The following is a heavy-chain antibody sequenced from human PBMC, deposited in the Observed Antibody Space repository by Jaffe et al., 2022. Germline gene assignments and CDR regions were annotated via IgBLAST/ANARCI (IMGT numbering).Heavy chain of an antibody. CDR2: ISGSGGST. V-gene: IGHV3-23*01. CDR1: GFTFSSYA. D-gene: IGHD3-3*01. CDR3: ANIGDFWSGPRKEFSFDY. J-gene: IGHJ4*02. Sequence: EVQLLESGGGLVQPGGSLRLSCAASGFTFSSYAMSWVRQAPGKGLEWVSAISGSGGSTYYADSVKGRFTISRDNSKNTLYLQMNSLRAEDTAVYYCANIGDFWSGPRKEFSFDYWGQGTLVTVSS.